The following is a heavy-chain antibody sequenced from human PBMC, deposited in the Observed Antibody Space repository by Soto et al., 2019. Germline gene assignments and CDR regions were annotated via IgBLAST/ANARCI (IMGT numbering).Heavy chain of an antibody. CDR3: ARVAGSPDY. CDR1: GYTFSTYD. D-gene: IGHD1-26*01. CDR2: LNPKSGMT. V-gene: IGHV1-8*01. J-gene: IGHJ4*02. Sequence: QVQLVQSGPEVKKPGASVKVSCKASGYTFSTYDFNWVRQAPGQGLEWMGWLNPKSGMTGSAQKYQGRVTMTRDSSISTVYMELSSLRSEDTAVYYCARVAGSPDYWGQGTLVTVSS.